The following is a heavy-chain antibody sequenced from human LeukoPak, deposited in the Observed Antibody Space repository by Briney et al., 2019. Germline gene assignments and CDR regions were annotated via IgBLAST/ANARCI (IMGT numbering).Heavy chain of an antibody. CDR1: GFTFSSYS. J-gene: IGHJ3*01. V-gene: IGHV3-21*06. CDR3: TREGTIVVGDAFDL. D-gene: IGHD2-21*01. Sequence: GGSLRLSCAASGFTFSSYSMSWVRQAPGKRLEWVSSISSSSSYIYYADSVKGRFTIPRDSAKNSLNLQMNSLRAEDTAVYYCTREGTIVVGDAFDLWGQGTMVTVSS. CDR2: ISSSSSYI.